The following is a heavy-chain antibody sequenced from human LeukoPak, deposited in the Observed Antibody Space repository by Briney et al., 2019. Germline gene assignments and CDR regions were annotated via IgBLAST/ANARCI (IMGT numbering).Heavy chain of an antibody. CDR1: GGTFSSYA. D-gene: IGHD2-2*01. Sequence: GASVKVSCKASGGTFSSYAISWVRQAPGQGLEWMGGIIPIFGTANYAQKFQGRVTITADESTSTAYMELSSLRSEDTAVYYCARGYFYCSSTSCNWGQAFDIWGQGTMVTVSS. V-gene: IGHV1-69*13. CDR3: ARGYFYCSSTSCNWGQAFDI. J-gene: IGHJ3*02. CDR2: IIPIFGTA.